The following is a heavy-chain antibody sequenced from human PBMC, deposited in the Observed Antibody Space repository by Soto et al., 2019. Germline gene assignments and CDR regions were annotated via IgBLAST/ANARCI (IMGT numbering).Heavy chain of an antibody. CDR1: GFTFSNYA. CDR2: ISGSGGST. CDR3: AKVPVGATGRFDY. V-gene: IGHV3-23*01. D-gene: IGHD1-26*01. Sequence: GGSLRLSCAGSGFTFSNYAMSWVRQAPGKGLAWVSAISGSGGSTYYADSLKGRFTISRDNSKNTLYLQMNSLRAEDTALYYCAKVPVGATGRFDYWGQGTLVTVSS. J-gene: IGHJ4*02.